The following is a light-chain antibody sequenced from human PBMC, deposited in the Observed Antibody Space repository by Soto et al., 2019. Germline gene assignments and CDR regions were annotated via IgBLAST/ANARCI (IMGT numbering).Light chain of an antibody. V-gene: IGKV3-20*01. CDR3: QQYGSSPYT. CDR2: DAS. J-gene: IGKJ2*01. Sequence: EIVLTQSPGTLSLSPGERVTLSCRASQSGSSSFLAWYQQKPGQAPRLLIYDASSRATGIPDRFSGSGSGTDFTLTISRLEPEDFAVYYCQQYGSSPYTFGQGTKLEIK. CDR1: QSGSSSF.